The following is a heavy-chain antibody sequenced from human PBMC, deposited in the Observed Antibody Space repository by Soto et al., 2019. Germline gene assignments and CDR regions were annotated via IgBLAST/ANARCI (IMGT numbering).Heavy chain of an antibody. D-gene: IGHD6-13*01. J-gene: IGHJ4*02. V-gene: IGHV1-46*01. CDR3: ARDAEEAAASYYFDY. CDR1: GYTFTSYY. Sequence: EASVKVSCKASGYTFTSYYMHWVRQAPGQGLEWMGIINPSGGSTSYAQKFQGRVTMTRDTSTSTVYMELSSLRSEDTAVYYCARDAEEAAASYYFDYWGQGTLVTVSS. CDR2: INPSGGST.